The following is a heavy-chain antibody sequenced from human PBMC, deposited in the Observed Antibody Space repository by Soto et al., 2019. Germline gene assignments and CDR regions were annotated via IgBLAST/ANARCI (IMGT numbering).Heavy chain of an antibody. J-gene: IGHJ6*02. Sequence: EVQLVESGGGLVQPGRSLRLSCVASGFTFDDYAMHWVRQTPGKGLEWVSSIDWNGGSTAYADSVKGRFTISRDNASNSLYLQMNSLIPDDTALYYCVKGRGSYFVYFGLDVWGQGTTVTVCS. CDR2: IDWNGGST. V-gene: IGHV3-9*01. CDR3: VKGRGSYFVYFGLDV. CDR1: GFTFDDYA. D-gene: IGHD1-26*01.